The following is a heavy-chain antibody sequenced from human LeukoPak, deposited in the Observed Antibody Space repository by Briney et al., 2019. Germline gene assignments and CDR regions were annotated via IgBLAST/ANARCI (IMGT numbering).Heavy chain of an antibody. CDR1: GFTFSSYA. D-gene: IGHD3-22*01. Sequence: PGGSLRLSCAASGFTFSSYAMSWVRQAPGKGLEWVSAISGSGGSTYYADSVKGRFTISRDNSKNTLYLQMNSLRAEDTAVYYCAKGYYDSSGYYYVGTEYFQHWGQGTLVTVSS. V-gene: IGHV3-23*01. J-gene: IGHJ1*01. CDR3: AKGYYDSSGYYYVGTEYFQH. CDR2: ISGSGGST.